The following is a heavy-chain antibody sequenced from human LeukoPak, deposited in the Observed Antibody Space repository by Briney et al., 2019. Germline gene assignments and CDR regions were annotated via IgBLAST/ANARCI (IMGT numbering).Heavy chain of an antibody. CDR3: ARAPTPFYYDSSACYSDF. V-gene: IGHV1-8*03. J-gene: IGHJ4*02. Sequence: ASVKVSCKTSGYTFTNFDINWVRQATGQGLEWLGWMNPYTGKTGYAQKFQGRVTFTGDTSIRTAYMEVSSLTSEDTAVYYYARAPTPFYYDSSACYSDFWGQGTLVTVSS. CDR1: GYTFTNFD. CDR2: MNPYTGKT. D-gene: IGHD3-22*01.